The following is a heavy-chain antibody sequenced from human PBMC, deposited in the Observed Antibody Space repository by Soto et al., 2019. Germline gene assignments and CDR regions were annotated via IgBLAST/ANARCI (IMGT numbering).Heavy chain of an antibody. Sequence: EVQLVQSGAEVKKPGESLKISCKGSGYSFTSYWIGWVRQMPGKGLEWMGIIYPGDSDTRYSPSFQGQVTISADKTISTAYLQWSSLKASDTAMYYCARAMVRGKNYYGMDVWGQGTTVTVSS. D-gene: IGHD3-10*01. CDR2: IYPGDSDT. CDR3: ARAMVRGKNYYGMDV. V-gene: IGHV5-51*03. J-gene: IGHJ6*02. CDR1: GYSFTSYW.